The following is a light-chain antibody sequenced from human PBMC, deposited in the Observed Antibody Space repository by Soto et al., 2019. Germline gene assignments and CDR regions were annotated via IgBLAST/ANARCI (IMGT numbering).Light chain of an antibody. CDR3: TSYTSSSTYV. CDR1: SSDVGAYNY. CDR2: DVS. Sequence: QSVLTQPASVSGSPGQSIAISCTGTSSDVGAYNYVSWYQQHPGKAPKLMINDVSHRPSGASDRFSGSKSGNTASLTISGLQPEDEADYYCTSYTSSSTYVFGTGTKLTVL. J-gene: IGLJ1*01. V-gene: IGLV2-14*01.